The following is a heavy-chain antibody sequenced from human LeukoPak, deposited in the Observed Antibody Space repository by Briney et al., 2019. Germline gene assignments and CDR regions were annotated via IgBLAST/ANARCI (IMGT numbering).Heavy chain of an antibody. CDR2: ISAYNGNT. CDR1: GYTFTSYG. CDR3: ARDRGYSGYDFYNWYFDL. J-gene: IGHJ2*01. Sequence: ASVKVSCKASGYTFTSYGIIWVRQAPGQGLEWMGWISAYNGNTNYAQKLQGRVTMTTDTSTSTAYMELRSLRSDDTAVYYCARDRGYSGYDFYNWYFDLWGRGTLVTVSS. V-gene: IGHV1-18*01. D-gene: IGHD5-12*01.